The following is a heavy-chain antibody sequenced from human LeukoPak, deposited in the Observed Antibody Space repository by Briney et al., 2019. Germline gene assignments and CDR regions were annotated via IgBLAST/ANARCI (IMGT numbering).Heavy chain of an antibody. CDR1: GYSFTSYW. CDR2: IYPGDSDT. Sequence: GESLKISCKGSGYSFTSYWIGWVRQMPGKGLEWMGIIYPGDSDTRYSPSFQGQVTISADKSISTAYLQWSSLKASDTAMYYCATSDPPFYCSSTSCSNFPDLTFDYWGQGTLVTVSS. V-gene: IGHV5-51*01. D-gene: IGHD2-2*01. CDR3: ATSDPPFYCSSTSCSNFPDLTFDY. J-gene: IGHJ4*02.